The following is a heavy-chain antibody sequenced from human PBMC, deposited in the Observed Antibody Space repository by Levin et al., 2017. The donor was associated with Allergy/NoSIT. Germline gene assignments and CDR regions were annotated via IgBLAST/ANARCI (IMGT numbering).Heavy chain of an antibody. CDR3: RWFGVYFDY. D-gene: IGHD3-10*01. Sequence: KSGGSLRLSCAGSGFTFINAWMSWVRQAPGKGLEWIGQIKSKTDGGTTDYAAPVNGRFTISTDDSKNTLYLEMNSLKTEDTAVYYCRWFGVYFDYWGQGTLVTVSS. CDR1: GFTFINAW. V-gene: IGHV3-15*01. CDR2: IKSKTDGGTT. J-gene: IGHJ4*02.